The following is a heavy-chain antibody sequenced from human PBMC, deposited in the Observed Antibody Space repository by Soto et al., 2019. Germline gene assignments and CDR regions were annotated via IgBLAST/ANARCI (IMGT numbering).Heavy chain of an antibody. CDR1: GFTLTYNG. Sequence: QVQLLESGGGVVQPGRSLRLSCVASGFTLTYNGMHWVRQAPGQGLEWVAVISSDGSSKYYGDSVRGRFTISRDNSKNTLFLEMNSLRSEDTAVYYCAKDRGLAESGRWSHYYYGMDVWGQGTTVTVSS. CDR3: AKDRGLAESGRWSHYYYGMDV. D-gene: IGHD1-26*01. J-gene: IGHJ6*02. CDR2: ISSDGSSK. V-gene: IGHV3-30*18.